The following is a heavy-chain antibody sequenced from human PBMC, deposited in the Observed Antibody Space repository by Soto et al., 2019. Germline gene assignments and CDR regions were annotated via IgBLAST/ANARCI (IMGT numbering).Heavy chain of an antibody. D-gene: IGHD6-13*01. CDR2: IYSGGST. Sequence: PGGSLRLSCAASGFTVSSNYMSWVRQAPGKGLEWVSVIYSGGSTYYADSVKGRFTISRDNSKNTLYLQMNSLRAEDTAVYYCARGVIAAAGTRVIDYWGQGTLVTVSS. V-gene: IGHV3-53*01. CDR3: ARGVIAAAGTRVIDY. J-gene: IGHJ4*02. CDR1: GFTVSSNY.